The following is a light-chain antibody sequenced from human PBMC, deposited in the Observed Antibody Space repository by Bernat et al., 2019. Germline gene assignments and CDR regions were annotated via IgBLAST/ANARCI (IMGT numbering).Light chain of an antibody. J-gene: IGKJ4*01. Sequence: DIVMPQTPLSLSVTPRQPASISCKSSESLLHSDGKTYLSWYLQKAGQPPQVLIYEVSNRFSGVPKRFSGSGSGTDFTLKISRVEPGDVGVYYCMQSIQLPHTFGGGTRLEIK. V-gene: IGKV2D-29*01. CDR2: EVS. CDR3: MQSIQLPHT. CDR1: ESLLHSDGKTY.